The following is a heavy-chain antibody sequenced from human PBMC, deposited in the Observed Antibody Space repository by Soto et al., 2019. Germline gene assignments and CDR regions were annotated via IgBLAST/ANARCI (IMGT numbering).Heavy chain of an antibody. J-gene: IGHJ6*02. CDR2: IIPIFGTA. Sequence: SVKVSCKASGGTFSSYAINWVRQAPGQGLEWMGGIIPIFGTANYAQKFQGRVTITADESTSTAYMELSSLRSEDTAVYYCARGHGSIAARPGYYGMDVWGQGTTVTVSS. D-gene: IGHD6-6*01. CDR3: ARGHGSIAARPGYYGMDV. V-gene: IGHV1-69*13. CDR1: GGTFSSYA.